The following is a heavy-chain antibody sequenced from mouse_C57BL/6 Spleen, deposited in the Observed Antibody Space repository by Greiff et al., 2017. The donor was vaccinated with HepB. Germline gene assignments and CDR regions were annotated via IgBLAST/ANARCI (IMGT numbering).Heavy chain of an antibody. V-gene: IGHV6-3*01. D-gene: IGHD2-12*01. CDR2: IRLKSDNYAT. Sequence: EVKVEESGGGLVQPGGSMKLSCVASGFTFSNYWMNWVRQSPEKGLEWVAQIRLKSDNYATHYAESVKGRFTISRDDSKSSVYLQMNNLRAEDTGIYYCTVSYSYDPFAYWGQGTLVTVSA. J-gene: IGHJ3*01. CDR1: GFTFSNYW. CDR3: TVSYSYDPFAY.